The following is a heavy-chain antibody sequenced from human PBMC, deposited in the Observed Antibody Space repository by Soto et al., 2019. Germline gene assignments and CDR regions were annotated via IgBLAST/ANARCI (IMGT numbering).Heavy chain of an antibody. Sequence: GGSLRLSCAASGFTFSSYDMNWVRQAPGKGLEWVSVIYSGGSTYYADSVKGRFTISRDNSKNTLYLQMNSLRAEDTAVYYCARDTRYYDFWSGPTAYYYGMDVWGQGTTVTVSS. J-gene: IGHJ6*02. CDR3: ARDTRYYDFWSGPTAYYYGMDV. V-gene: IGHV3-53*01. D-gene: IGHD3-3*01. CDR1: GFTFSSYD. CDR2: IYSGGST.